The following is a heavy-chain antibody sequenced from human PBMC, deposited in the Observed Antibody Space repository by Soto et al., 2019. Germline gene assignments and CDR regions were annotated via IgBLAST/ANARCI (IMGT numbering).Heavy chain of an antibody. J-gene: IGHJ5*02. Sequence: QVQLVQSGAEVKKPGSSVKVSCKASGGTFSSYAISWVRQAPGQGLEWMGGIIPIFGTANYAQKFQGSVTITADESTSTAYMELSSLRSEDTAVYYCARGSYYYDSSGYHWFDPWGQGTLVTVSS. CDR3: ARGSYYYDSSGYHWFDP. CDR2: IIPIFGTA. V-gene: IGHV1-69*01. CDR1: GGTFSSYA. D-gene: IGHD3-22*01.